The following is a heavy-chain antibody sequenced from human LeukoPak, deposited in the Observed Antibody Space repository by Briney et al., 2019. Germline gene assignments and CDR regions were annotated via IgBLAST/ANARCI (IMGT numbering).Heavy chain of an antibody. CDR1: GGSIRSYY. CDR3: ARDRQQLVRDYYHYYYMDV. V-gene: IGHV4-4*07. Sequence: SETLSLTCLVSGGSIRSYYWSWIRQPGGKELEWIGRIYTSGSTNYNPSVKSRVTMSVDTSKNQFSLKLSSVTAADTAVYYCARDRQQLVRDYYHYYYMDVWGKGTTVTVSS. D-gene: IGHD6-13*01. J-gene: IGHJ6*03. CDR2: IYTSGST.